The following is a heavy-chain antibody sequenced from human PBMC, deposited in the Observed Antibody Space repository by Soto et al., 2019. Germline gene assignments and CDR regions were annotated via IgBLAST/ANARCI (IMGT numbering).Heavy chain of an antibody. CDR1: GGSISSSSYY. V-gene: IGHV4-39*01. D-gene: IGHD3-9*01. CDR3: ALVGDILTGLGWFDP. CDR2: IYYSGST. J-gene: IGHJ5*02. Sequence: PSETLSLTCIVSGGSISSSSYYWGWIRQPPGKGLEWIGSIYYSGSTYYNPSLKSRVTISVDTSKNQFSLKLSSVTAADTAVYYCALVGDILTGLGWFDPWGQG.